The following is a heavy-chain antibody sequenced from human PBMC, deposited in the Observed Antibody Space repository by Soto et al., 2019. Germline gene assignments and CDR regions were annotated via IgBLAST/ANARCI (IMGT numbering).Heavy chain of an antibody. Sequence: GGSLRLSCAASGFTFSSYAMSWVHQAPGKGLEWVSAISGSGGSTYYADSVKGRFTISRDNSKNTLYLQMNSLRAEDTAVYYCANPIETTVDAFDIWGQGTMVTVSS. D-gene: IGHD4-17*01. CDR2: ISGSGGST. CDR1: GFTFSSYA. CDR3: ANPIETTVDAFDI. J-gene: IGHJ3*02. V-gene: IGHV3-23*01.